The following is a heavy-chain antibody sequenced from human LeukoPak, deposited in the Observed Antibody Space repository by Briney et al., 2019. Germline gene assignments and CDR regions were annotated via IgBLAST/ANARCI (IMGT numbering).Heavy chain of an antibody. Sequence: GASVKVSCKASGYTFTSYGISWVRQAPGQGLEWMGWISAYNGNTNYAQKLQGRVTMTTDTSTSTAYMELRSLRSDEMAVYYCVLEWLFGGYWGQGTLVTVSS. J-gene: IGHJ4*02. CDR1: GYTFTSYG. V-gene: IGHV1-18*03. CDR2: ISAYNGNT. D-gene: IGHD3-3*01. CDR3: VLEWLFGGY.